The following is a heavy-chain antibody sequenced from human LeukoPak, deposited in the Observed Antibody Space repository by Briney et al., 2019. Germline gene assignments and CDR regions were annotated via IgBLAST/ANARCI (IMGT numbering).Heavy chain of an antibody. CDR2: IYYSGST. D-gene: IGHD2-15*01. Sequence: PSETLSLTCTVSGGSISSGGYYWSWIRQHPGKGLGWIGYIYYSGSTFYDPSLKSRVTISVDTSKNQFSLKLSSATAADTAVYYCARDRRFCSGGSCYSILDYWGQGTLVTVSS. CDR1: GGSISSGGYY. J-gene: IGHJ4*02. V-gene: IGHV4-31*03. CDR3: ARDRRFCSGGSCYSILDY.